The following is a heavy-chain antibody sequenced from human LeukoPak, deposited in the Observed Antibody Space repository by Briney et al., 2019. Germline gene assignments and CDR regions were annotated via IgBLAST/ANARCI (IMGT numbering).Heavy chain of an antibody. D-gene: IGHD6-6*01. CDR1: GGTFSSYA. Sequence: ASVKVSCKASGGTFSSYAIRWVRQAPGQGLEWMGRIIPILGIANYAQKFQGRVTITADKSTSTAYMELSSLRSEDTAVYYCARDREQLVRDAFDIWGQGTMVTVSS. CDR2: IIPILGIA. J-gene: IGHJ3*02. CDR3: ARDREQLVRDAFDI. V-gene: IGHV1-69*04.